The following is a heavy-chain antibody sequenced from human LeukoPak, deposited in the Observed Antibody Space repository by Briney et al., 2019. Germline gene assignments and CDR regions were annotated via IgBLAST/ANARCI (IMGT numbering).Heavy chain of an antibody. CDR1: GFTFSSYT. CDR2: ITTSDGNT. J-gene: IGHJ3*02. Sequence: GGSLRLSCAASGFTFSSYTMSWVRQAPGKGLEWVSTITTSDGNTYYADSVKGRFTVSRDNAKNSLYLQMNSLRAEDTAVYYCARDDEKSGSYAGAFDIWGQGTMVTVSS. V-gene: IGHV3-23*01. CDR3: ARDDEKSGSYAGAFDI. D-gene: IGHD1-26*01.